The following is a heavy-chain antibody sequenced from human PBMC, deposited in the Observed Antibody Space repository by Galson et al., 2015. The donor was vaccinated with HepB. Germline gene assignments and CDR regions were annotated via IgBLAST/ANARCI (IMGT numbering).Heavy chain of an antibody. CDR1: GFTFSGSA. CDR3: TRRSSRSTMDV. V-gene: IGHV3-73*01. CDR2: IRSKANSYAT. Sequence: SLRLSCAASGFTFSGSAMHWVRQASGKGLEWVGRIRSKANSYATAYAASVKGRFTISRDDSKNTAYLQMNSLKTEDTAVYYCTRRSSRSTMDVWGQGTTVTVSS. J-gene: IGHJ6*02. D-gene: IGHD6-13*01.